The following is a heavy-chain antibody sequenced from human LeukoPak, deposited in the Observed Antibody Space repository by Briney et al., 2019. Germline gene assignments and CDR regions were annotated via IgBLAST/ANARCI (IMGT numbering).Heavy chain of an antibody. D-gene: IGHD2-21*01. CDR2: IYHSGST. Sequence: SGTLSLTCAVSGGSISSSNWWSWVRQPPGKGLEWIGEIYHSGSTNYNPSLKSRVTISVDTSKNQFSLKLSSVTAADAAFYYCARVPLWFGTGYMDVWGKGTTVIVSS. V-gene: IGHV4-4*02. J-gene: IGHJ6*03. CDR1: GGSISSSNW. CDR3: ARVPLWFGTGYMDV.